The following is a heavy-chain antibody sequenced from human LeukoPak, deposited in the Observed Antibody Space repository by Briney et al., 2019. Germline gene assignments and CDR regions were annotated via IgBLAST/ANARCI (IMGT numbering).Heavy chain of an antibody. CDR3: AKGSYYDSSGSFYFDY. V-gene: IGHV3-23*01. J-gene: IGHJ4*02. Sequence: GGSLRLSCAASGFTFTSYAMSWVRQAPGKGLEWVSGISGSDDNTYYADSVKGRFTISRDNSKNTLYVQVNSLGTEDAAAYYCAKGSYYDSSGSFYFDYWGQGTLVTVSS. D-gene: IGHD3-22*01. CDR2: ISGSDDNT. CDR1: GFTFTSYA.